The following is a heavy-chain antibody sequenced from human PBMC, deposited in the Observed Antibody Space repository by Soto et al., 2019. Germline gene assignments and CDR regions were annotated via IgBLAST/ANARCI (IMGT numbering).Heavy chain of an antibody. CDR2: ISYDGSNK. D-gene: IGHD5-12*01. Sequence: QVQLVESGGRVVQPGRSLRLSCAASGFTFSSYGMHWVRQAPGKRLEWVAVISYDGSNKYYADSVKGRFTISRDNSKNTLYLPMNTLRAEDTAVYYCAKDLEKVATISNWFDPWGQGTLVAVSS. V-gene: IGHV3-30*18. CDR3: AKDLEKVATISNWFDP. J-gene: IGHJ5*02. CDR1: GFTFSSYG.